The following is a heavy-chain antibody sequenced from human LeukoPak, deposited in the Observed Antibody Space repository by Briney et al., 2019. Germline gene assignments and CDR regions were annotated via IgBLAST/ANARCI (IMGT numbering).Heavy chain of an antibody. CDR1: GGSITSRSYY. CDR3: ARQTGFWSGYQLYFDY. CDR2: IYYSGTT. J-gene: IGHJ4*02. Sequence: SETLSLTCTVSGGSITSRSYYWGWIRQPPGKGLEWIGSIYYSGTTYYNPSLESRVAISVDRSKNQFSLRLTSVTAADTAVYFCARQTGFWSGYQLYFDYWGQGSLVTVSS. D-gene: IGHD3-3*01. V-gene: IGHV4-39*01.